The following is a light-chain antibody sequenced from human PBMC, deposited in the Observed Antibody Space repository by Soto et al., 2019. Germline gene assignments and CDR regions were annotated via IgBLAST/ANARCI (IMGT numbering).Light chain of an antibody. CDR1: SSNIGNNY. J-gene: IGLJ3*02. CDR2: ENN. V-gene: IGLV1-51*02. CDR3: GAWDGSLSAGV. Sequence: QSVLTQPPSVSAAPGQKVTISCAGSSSNIGNNYVSWYQQLPGTAPKLLLSENNKRPSGIPDRFSGSKSGTSATLGITGLQAGYEADYYCGAWDGSLSAGVFGGGTKLTVL.